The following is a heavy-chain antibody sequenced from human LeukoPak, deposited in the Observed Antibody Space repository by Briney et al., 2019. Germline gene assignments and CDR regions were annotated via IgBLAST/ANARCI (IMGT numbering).Heavy chain of an antibody. CDR1: GFTFSSYA. Sequence: GGSLRLSCAASGFTFSSYAMSWVRQAPGKGLEWVSAISGSGGSTYYADPVKGRFTISRDNSKNTLYLQMNSLRAEDTAVHYCARTPFRVINSGYDPYFDYWGQGTLVTVSS. V-gene: IGHV3-23*01. D-gene: IGHD5-12*01. CDR2: ISGSGGST. J-gene: IGHJ4*02. CDR3: ARTPFRVINSGYDPYFDY.